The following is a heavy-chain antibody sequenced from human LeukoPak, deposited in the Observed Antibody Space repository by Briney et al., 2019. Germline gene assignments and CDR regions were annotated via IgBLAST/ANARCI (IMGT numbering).Heavy chain of an antibody. CDR1: GFTFSSYA. V-gene: IGHV3-23*01. J-gene: IGHJ3*02. D-gene: IGHD6-19*01. Sequence: GGSLRLSCAASGFTFSSYAMSWVRQAPGKGMEWVSAISGSGGSTYYADSVKGRFTISRDNSKNTLYLQMNSLRAEDTAVYYCAKVTVAGIIWDAFDIWGQGTMVTVSS. CDR3: AKVTVAGIIWDAFDI. CDR2: ISGSGGST.